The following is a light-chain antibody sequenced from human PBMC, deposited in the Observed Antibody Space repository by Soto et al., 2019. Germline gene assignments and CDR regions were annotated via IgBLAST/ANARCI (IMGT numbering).Light chain of an antibody. Sequence: QSALTQPPPVSGAPGQRVTISCTGSSSNIGAGYDVHWYQQLPGTAPKLLIFGDSNRPSGVPDRFSGSKSGTSASLAITGLQADDEADYYCQSSDSRLSGSDVFGTGTKVTVL. CDR3: QSSDSRLSGSDV. V-gene: IGLV1-40*01. CDR2: GDS. CDR1: SSNIGAGYD. J-gene: IGLJ1*01.